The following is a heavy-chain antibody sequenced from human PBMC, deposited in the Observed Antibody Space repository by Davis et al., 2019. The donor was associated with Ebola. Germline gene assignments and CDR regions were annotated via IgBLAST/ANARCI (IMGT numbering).Heavy chain of an antibody. D-gene: IGHD3-10*01. V-gene: IGHV3-74*03. CDR1: GFTFSSYW. CDR2: INRDGSTT. CDR3: ARGSKLLWFGELLSSYDAFDI. Sequence: GESLKISCAASGFTFSSYWMHWVRQAPGKGLVWVSCINRDGSTTTYADSVKGRFTISRDNSKNTLYLQMNSLRAEDTAVYYCARGSKLLWFGELLSSYDAFDIWGQGTMVTVSS. J-gene: IGHJ3*02.